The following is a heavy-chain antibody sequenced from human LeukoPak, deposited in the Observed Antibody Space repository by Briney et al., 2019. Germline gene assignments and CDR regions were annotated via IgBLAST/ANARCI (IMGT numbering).Heavy chain of an antibody. J-gene: IGHJ3*02. Sequence: GGSLRLSCAASGFTFSSYSMNWVRQAPGKGLEWVSSISSSSSYIYYADSVKGRFTISRDNAKNSLYLQMNSLRAEDTAVYYCARGDYGEVNAFDIWGQGTMVTVSS. CDR2: ISSSSSYI. D-gene: IGHD4-17*01. CDR1: GFTFSSYS. V-gene: IGHV3-21*01. CDR3: ARGDYGEVNAFDI.